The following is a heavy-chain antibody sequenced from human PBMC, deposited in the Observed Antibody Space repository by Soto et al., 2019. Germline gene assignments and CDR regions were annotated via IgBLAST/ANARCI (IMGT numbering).Heavy chain of an antibody. J-gene: IGHJ4*02. Sequence: GWSLRLSCAASGFTFSSYSMNWVRQAPGKGLEWVSYISSSSSTIYYADSVKGRFTISRDNAKNSLYLQMNSLRDEDTAVYYCARAPLYGSGSYPIFYVVTALHQYLDYSSQGTCVTVS. CDR2: ISSSSSTI. V-gene: IGHV3-48*02. CDR3: ARAPLYGSGSYPIFYVVTALHQYLDY. D-gene: IGHD3-10*01. CDR1: GFTFSSYS.